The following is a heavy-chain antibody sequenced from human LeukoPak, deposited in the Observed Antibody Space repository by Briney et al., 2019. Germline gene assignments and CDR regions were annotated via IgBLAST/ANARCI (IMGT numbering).Heavy chain of an antibody. CDR1: GGSISSGGYS. D-gene: IGHD3-22*01. CDR2: IYHSGST. Sequence: SQTLSLTCAVSGGSISSGGYSWSWIRQPPGKGLEWIGYIYHSGSTYYNPSLKSRVTISVDRSKNQFSLKLSSVTAADTAVYYCARKLYYYDSSGYRGVDAFDIWSQGTMVTVSS. V-gene: IGHV4-30-2*01. CDR3: ARKLYYYDSSGYRGVDAFDI. J-gene: IGHJ3*02.